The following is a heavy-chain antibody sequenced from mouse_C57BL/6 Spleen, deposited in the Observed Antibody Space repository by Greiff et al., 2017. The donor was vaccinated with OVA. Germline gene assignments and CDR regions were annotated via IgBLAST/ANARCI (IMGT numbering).Heavy chain of an antibody. CDR3: ARDGDYDGGFAY. CDR1: GISITTGNYR. Sequence: DVKLQESGPGLVKPSQTVFLTCTVTGISITTGNYRWSWIRQFPGNKLEWIGYIYYSGTITYNPSLTSRTTITRDTPKNQFFLEMNSLTAEDTATYYCARDGDYDGGFAYWGQGTLVTVSA. D-gene: IGHD2-4*01. CDR2: IYYSGTI. V-gene: IGHV3-5*01. J-gene: IGHJ3*01.